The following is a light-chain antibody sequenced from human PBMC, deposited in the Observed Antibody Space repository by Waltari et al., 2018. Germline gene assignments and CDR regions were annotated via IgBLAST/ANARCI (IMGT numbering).Light chain of an antibody. V-gene: IGLV2-14*03. CDR2: DVS. J-gene: IGLJ2*01. Sequence: QSALTQPASVSGSPGQSITISCTGTSSAVGAYTYFSWYQQHPGKAPKLMIYDVSNRPSGVSNRFSGSKSGNTASLTISGLQAEDEADYYCSSYISSSTLELFGGGTSLTVL. CDR1: SSAVGAYTY. CDR3: SSYISSSTLEL.